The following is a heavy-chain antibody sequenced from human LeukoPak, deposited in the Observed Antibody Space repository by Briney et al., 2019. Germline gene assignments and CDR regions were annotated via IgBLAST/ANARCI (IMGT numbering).Heavy chain of an antibody. CDR1: GGSISSSSYY. V-gene: IGHV4-39*01. CDR2: IYYSGST. D-gene: IGHD3-10*01. J-gene: IGHJ4*02. CDR3: ASSEPRLLWFGELSPVRY. Sequence: SETLSLTCTVSGGSISSSSYYWGWIRQPPGKGLEWIGSIYYSGSTYYNPSLKSRVTISVDTSKNQFSLKLSSVTAADTAVYYCASSEPRLLWFGELSPVRYWGQGTLVTVSS.